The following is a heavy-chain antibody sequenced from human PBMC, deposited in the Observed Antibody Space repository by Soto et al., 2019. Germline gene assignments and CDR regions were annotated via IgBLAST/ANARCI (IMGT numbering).Heavy chain of an antibody. CDR1: GFTFSSYG. D-gene: IGHD2-2*01. CDR3: ARGVVVPAAPFDY. Sequence: QVQLVESGGGVVQPGRSLRLSCEASGFTFSSYGMHWVRQAPGKGLEWVAVIWYDGSNKYYADSVKGRFTISRDNSKNTLYLQMNSLRAEDAAVYYCARGVVVPAAPFDYWGQGTLVTVSS. J-gene: IGHJ4*02. V-gene: IGHV3-33*01. CDR2: IWYDGSNK.